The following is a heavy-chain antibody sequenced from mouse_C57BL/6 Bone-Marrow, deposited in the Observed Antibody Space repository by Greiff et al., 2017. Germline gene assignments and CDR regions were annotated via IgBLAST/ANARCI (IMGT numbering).Heavy chain of an antibody. CDR3: AGSRFFAY. Sequence: VQRVESGAELARPGASVKLSCKASGYTFTTYGISWVKQRTGKGLEWIGEIYPRSDNTYYNEKFKGKATLTADKSSSTAYMVLRRLTAEDSAVYFCAGSRFFAYWGQGTLVTVSA. CDR1: GYTFTTYG. J-gene: IGHJ3*01. CDR2: IYPRSDNT. D-gene: IGHD1-1*01. V-gene: IGHV1-81*01.